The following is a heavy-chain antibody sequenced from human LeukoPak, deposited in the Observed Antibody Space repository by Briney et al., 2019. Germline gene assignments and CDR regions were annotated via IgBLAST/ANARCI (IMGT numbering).Heavy chain of an antibody. CDR2: ISGSGDST. V-gene: IGHV3-23*01. CDR1: GFTFRNYA. Sequence: GGSLRLSCAASGFTFRNYAMSWVRQAPGKGLEWVSAISGSGDSTYYADSVKGRFTISRDNSKNTLYLQMNSLRAEDTAVYYCAELGITMIGGVWGKGTTVTISS. D-gene: IGHD3-10*02. J-gene: IGHJ6*04. CDR3: AELGITMIGGV.